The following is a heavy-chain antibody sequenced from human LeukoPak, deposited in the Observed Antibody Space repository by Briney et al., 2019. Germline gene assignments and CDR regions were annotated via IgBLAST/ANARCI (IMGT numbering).Heavy chain of an antibody. CDR2: INAGNGNT. CDR1: GYIFTSCA. J-gene: IGHJ4*02. V-gene: IGHV1-3*01. Sequence: ASVNVSCKASGYIFTSCAMHWVRQAPGQRLEWMGWINAGNGNTKYSQKFQGRVTITRDTSASTAYMELSSLRSEDTAVYYCARDLGEVTFDYWGQGTLVTVSS. CDR3: ARDLGEVTFDY. D-gene: IGHD3-16*01.